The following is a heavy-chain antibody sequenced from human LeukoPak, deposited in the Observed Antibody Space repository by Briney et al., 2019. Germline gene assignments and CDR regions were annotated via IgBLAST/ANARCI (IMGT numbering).Heavy chain of an antibody. Sequence: PSETLSLTCTVSGGSISNYYWSWIRQPPGKALEWIGYIYYTGTTKYNPSLKSRATISLDTSKNQFSLKLTSVTAADTALFICARAYDIDVWGQGTTVTVSS. V-gene: IGHV4-59*01. J-gene: IGHJ6*02. CDR2: IYYTGTT. CDR1: GGSISNYY. CDR3: ARAYDIDV.